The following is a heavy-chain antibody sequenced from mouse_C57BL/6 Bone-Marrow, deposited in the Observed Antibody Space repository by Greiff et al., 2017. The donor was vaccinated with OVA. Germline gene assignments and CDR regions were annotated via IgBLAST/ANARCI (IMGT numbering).Heavy chain of an antibody. D-gene: IGHD1-1*01. J-gene: IGHJ2*01. CDR1: GYTFTSYW. CDR2: IDPSDSET. CDR3: ARGGITTVVAPYFDC. Sequence: QVQLKQPGAELVRPGSSVKLSCKASGYTFTSYWMHWVKQRPIQGLEWIGNIDPSDSETHYNQKFKDKATLTVDKSSSTAYMQLSSLTSDDSAVYYCARGGITTVVAPYFDCWGQGTTLTVSS. V-gene: IGHV1-52*01.